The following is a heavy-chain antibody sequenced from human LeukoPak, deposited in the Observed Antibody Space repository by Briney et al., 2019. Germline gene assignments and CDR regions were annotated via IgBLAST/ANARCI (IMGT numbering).Heavy chain of an antibody. Sequence: SETLSLTCTVSGYSISTGYYWSWIRQPAGKGLEWIGRIYTSGSTNYNPSLKSRVTISVDTSKNQFSLKLSSVTAADTAVYYCARDSFGRNAFDIWGQGTMVTVSS. D-gene: IGHD3-10*01. CDR1: GYSISTGYY. CDR3: ARDSFGRNAFDI. V-gene: IGHV4-61*02. CDR2: IYTSGST. J-gene: IGHJ3*02.